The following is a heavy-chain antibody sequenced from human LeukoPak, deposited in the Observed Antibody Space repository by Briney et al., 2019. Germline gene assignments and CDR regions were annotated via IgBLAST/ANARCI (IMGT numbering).Heavy chain of an antibody. J-gene: IGHJ4*02. D-gene: IGHD4-23*01. CDR3: ARQPDYGGNLNYFDY. Sequence: KPSETLSLTCAVSGYSISSGYYWAWIRQPPGKGLEWIGSIYHSGSTYYNPSLKSRVTISVDTSKNQFSLKLSSVTAADTAVYYCARQPDYGGNLNYFDYWGQGTLVTVSS. V-gene: IGHV4-38-2*01. CDR2: IYHSGST. CDR1: GYSISSGYY.